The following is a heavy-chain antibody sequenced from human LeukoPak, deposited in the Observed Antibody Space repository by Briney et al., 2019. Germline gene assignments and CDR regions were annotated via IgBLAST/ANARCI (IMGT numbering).Heavy chain of an antibody. J-gene: IGHJ4*02. Sequence: GASVKVSCKASGYTFTGYYMHWVRQAPGQGLEWMGWINPNSGGTNYAQKFQGRVTMTRDTSISTAYKELSRLRSDDTAVYYCARDFLRGSYGYGYYFDYWGQGTLVTVSS. CDR2: INPNSGGT. V-gene: IGHV1-2*02. CDR1: GYTFTGYY. D-gene: IGHD5-18*01. CDR3: ARDFLRGSYGYGYYFDY.